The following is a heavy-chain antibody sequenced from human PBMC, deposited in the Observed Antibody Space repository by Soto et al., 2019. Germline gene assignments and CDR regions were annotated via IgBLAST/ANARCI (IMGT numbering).Heavy chain of an antibody. Sequence: SETLSLTCTVSGGSISSGGYYWSWIRQHPGKGLEWIGYIYYSGSTYYNPSLKSRVTISVDTSKNQFSLKLSSVTAADTAVYYCARESGIAARTDGYWGQGTLVTVSS. CDR2: IYYSGST. V-gene: IGHV4-31*03. J-gene: IGHJ4*02. CDR3: ARESGIAARTDGY. CDR1: GGSISSGGYY. D-gene: IGHD6-6*01.